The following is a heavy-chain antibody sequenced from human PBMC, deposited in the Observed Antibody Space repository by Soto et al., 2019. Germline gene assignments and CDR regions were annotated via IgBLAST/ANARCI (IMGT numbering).Heavy chain of an antibody. CDR1: GFMFSDFG. J-gene: IGHJ4*02. V-gene: IGHV3-30*03. Sequence: PGGSLRLSCVASGFMFSDFGMHWVRQAPGKGLEWVALISYDSSNPYYADSVKGRFTISRDNAKNTLYLQMNSLRAEDTAVYYCARAADEYYYDSSGKVDYWGQGTLVTVSS. CDR2: ISYDSSNP. D-gene: IGHD3-22*01. CDR3: ARAADEYYYDSSGKVDY.